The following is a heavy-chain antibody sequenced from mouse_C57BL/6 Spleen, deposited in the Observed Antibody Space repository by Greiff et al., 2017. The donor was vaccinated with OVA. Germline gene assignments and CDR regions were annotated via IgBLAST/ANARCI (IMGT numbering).Heavy chain of an antibody. Sequence: DVMLVESEGGLVQPGSSMKLSCTASGFTFSDYYMAWVRQVPEKGLEWVANINYDGSSTYYLDSLKSRFIISRDNAKNILYLQMSSLKSEDTATYYCARAHYYGSSLGFDYWGQGTTLTVSS. V-gene: IGHV5-16*01. J-gene: IGHJ2*01. CDR1: GFTFSDYY. D-gene: IGHD1-1*01. CDR3: ARAHYYGSSLGFDY. CDR2: INYDGSST.